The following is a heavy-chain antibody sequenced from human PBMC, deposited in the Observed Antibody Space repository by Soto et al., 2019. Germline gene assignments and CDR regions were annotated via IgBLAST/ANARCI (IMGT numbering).Heavy chain of an antibody. CDR1: GYCFTSYL. V-gene: IGHV5-51*03. CDR2: IHPGDSDT. J-gene: IGHJ6*02. D-gene: IGHD3-3*01. Sequence: PGESLKICCDAAGYCFTSYLICLGRQMPGKGLELRGIIHPGDSDTKYSPSFQGQVTISVEKSITTAYLQWSSLKASDNATYYCARTPGPAVAASLEYYYFSGMDVWGQGTTVTVSS. CDR3: ARTPGPAVAASLEYYYFSGMDV.